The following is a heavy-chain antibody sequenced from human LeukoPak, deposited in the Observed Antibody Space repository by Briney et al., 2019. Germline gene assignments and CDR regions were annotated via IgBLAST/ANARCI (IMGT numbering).Heavy chain of an antibody. D-gene: IGHD6-13*01. CDR3: ARWRQQLPRGDVSDDAFDI. CDR1: GFTFSSYS. Sequence: PGGSLRLSCAASGFTFSSYSMNWVRQAPGKGLEWVSSISSSSSYIYYADSVKGRFTISRDNAKNSLYLQMNSLRAEDTAVYYCARWRQQLPRGDVSDDAFDIWGQGTMVTVSS. CDR2: ISSSSSYI. V-gene: IGHV3-21*01. J-gene: IGHJ3*02.